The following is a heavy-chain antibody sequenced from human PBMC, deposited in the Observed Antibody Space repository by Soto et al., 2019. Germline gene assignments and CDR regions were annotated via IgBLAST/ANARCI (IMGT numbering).Heavy chain of an antibody. Sequence: ASVKVSCKASGYIFTDYYMHWVRQAPGQELGWNGLMNPNSGNTGYAQKFQGRVTLTRNTSVSTAYMELSSLRSEDTAVYYCGSCPKNCITSSPCCLFFDYWGQGTLVTVSS. D-gene: IGHD3-10*01. CDR2: MNPNSGNT. CDR1: GYIFTDYY. J-gene: IGHJ4*02. CDR3: GSCPKNCITSSPCCLFFDY. V-gene: IGHV1-8*02.